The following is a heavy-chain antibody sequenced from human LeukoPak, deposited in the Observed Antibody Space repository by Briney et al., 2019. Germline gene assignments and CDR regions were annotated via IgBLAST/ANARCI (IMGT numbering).Heavy chain of an antibody. J-gene: IGHJ4*02. CDR1: GFTFRSYA. Sequence: GGPLSLFRAASGFTFRSYAMRWVRPPPGKGLEWVSAISGSGGSTYYADSVKGRFTIFRDNSKNTLYLQMNSLRAEDTAVYYCAKDFSRIAAADPFDYWGQGTLVTVSS. CDR2: ISGSGGST. D-gene: IGHD6-13*01. V-gene: IGHV3-23*01. CDR3: AKDFSRIAAADPFDY.